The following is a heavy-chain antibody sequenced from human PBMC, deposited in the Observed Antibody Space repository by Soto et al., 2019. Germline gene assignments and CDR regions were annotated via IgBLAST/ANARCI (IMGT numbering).Heavy chain of an antibody. CDR3: ARVRQACSSTSCYFDP. J-gene: IGHJ5*02. CDR1: GGSISSSNW. V-gene: IGHV4-4*02. Sequence: SETLSLTCAASGGSISSSNWWNWVRQPPGKGLEWIGEIHHSGSTNYNPSLKSRVTISVDKSKNQFSLKLNSVTAADTAVYYCARVRQACSSTSCYFDPWGQGTLVTVSS. D-gene: IGHD2-2*01. CDR2: IHHSGST.